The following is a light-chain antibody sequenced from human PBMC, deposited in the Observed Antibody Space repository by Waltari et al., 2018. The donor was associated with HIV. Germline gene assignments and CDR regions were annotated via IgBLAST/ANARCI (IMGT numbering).Light chain of an antibody. V-gene: IGKV2-30*01. Sequence: DVVMTQSPVSLPVTLRQPASISCRSSQVLVYSDGTTYFNWFQQRTGHPPRRLMYKVSMRDSGVPERFRGSVSGTDFTLKISSVEAEDVAVYYCLQGTHWPWSFGQGTRLEIK. CDR3: LQGTHWPWS. CDR2: KVS. J-gene: IGKJ5*01. CDR1: QVLVYSDGTTY.